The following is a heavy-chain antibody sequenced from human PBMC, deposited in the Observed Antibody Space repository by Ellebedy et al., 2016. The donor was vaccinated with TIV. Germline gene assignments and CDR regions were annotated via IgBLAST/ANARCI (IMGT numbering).Heavy chain of an antibody. V-gene: IGHV3-21*01. CDR1: GFTFSSYS. Sequence: GESLKISXAASGFTFSSYSMNWVRQAPGKGLEWVSSISSSSSYIYYADSVKGRFTISRDNAKNSLYLQMNSLRAEDTAVYYCATTGGTLDYWGQGTLVTVSS. CDR3: ATTGGTLDY. J-gene: IGHJ4*02. CDR2: ISSSSSYI. D-gene: IGHD1-14*01.